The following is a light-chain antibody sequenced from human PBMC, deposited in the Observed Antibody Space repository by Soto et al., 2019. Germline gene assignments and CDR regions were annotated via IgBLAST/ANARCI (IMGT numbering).Light chain of an antibody. CDR2: GAS. J-gene: IGKJ2*01. V-gene: IGKV3-20*01. CDR1: QSVSSSY. CDR3: QQYGSSRRT. Sequence: EIVLTQSPGTLSLSPGERATLSCRASQSVSSSYLAWYQQKPGQAPRLLIYGASSRATGIPDRFSGSGSVTDFTLTISRLEPEDFAVYYCQQYGSSRRTFGQGTKLEIK.